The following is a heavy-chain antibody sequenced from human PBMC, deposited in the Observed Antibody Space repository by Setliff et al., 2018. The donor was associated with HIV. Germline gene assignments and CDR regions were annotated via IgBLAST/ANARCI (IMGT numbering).Heavy chain of an antibody. J-gene: IGHJ3*02. CDR3: ARDLTGEDAFDI. Sequence: ASVKVSCKASGGTFSSYAISWVQQAPGQGLEWMGGIIPILGIANYAQKFQGRVTITADKSTSTAYMELSSLRSEDTAVYYCARDLTGEDAFDIWGQGTMVTVSS. CDR1: GGTFSSYA. CDR2: IIPILGIA. V-gene: IGHV1-69*10. D-gene: IGHD7-27*01.